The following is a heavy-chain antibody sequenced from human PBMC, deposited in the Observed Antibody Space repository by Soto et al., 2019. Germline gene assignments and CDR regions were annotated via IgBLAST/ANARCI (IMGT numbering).Heavy chain of an antibody. CDR1: GFTFSSYS. V-gene: IGHV3-48*01. Sequence: GGSLRLSCAASGFTFSSYSMNWVRQAPGKGLEWVSYISSSSSTIYYADSVKGRFTISRDNAKNSLYLQMNSLRAEDTAVYYCARGPDRVTTLFDSGGEGTLVTVSS. CDR2: ISSSSSTI. CDR3: ARGPDRVTTLFDS. J-gene: IGHJ4*02. D-gene: IGHD4-17*01.